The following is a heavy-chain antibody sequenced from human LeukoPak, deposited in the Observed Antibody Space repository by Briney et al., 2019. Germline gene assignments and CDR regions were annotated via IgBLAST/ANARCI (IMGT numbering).Heavy chain of an antibody. J-gene: IGHJ4*02. V-gene: IGHV4-59*01. CDR2: IYYSGST. CDR3: ARDSAGYCSGGSCYSPGDLDY. Sequence: PSETLSLTCTVSGGSISSYYWSWIRQPPGKGLEWIGYIYYSGSTNYNPSLKSRVTISVDTSKNQFSLKLTSVTAADTAVYYCARDSAGYCSGGSCYSPGDLDYWGQGTLVTVSS. CDR1: GGSISSYY. D-gene: IGHD2-15*01.